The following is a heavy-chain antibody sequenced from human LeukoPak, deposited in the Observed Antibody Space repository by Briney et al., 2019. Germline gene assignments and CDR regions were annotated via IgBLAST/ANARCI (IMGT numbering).Heavy chain of an antibody. CDR1: GFTFSSYW. V-gene: IGHV3-74*03. Sequence: GGSLRLSCAASGFTFSSYWMHWVRQAPGKGLVWVARISRDGSRTTYADSVKGRFTISRDNAKNTLYLQMNSLRAEDTAVYYCARGPSGYHNTGGQGTLVTVSS. CDR2: ISRDGSRT. D-gene: IGHD5-12*01. J-gene: IGHJ4*02. CDR3: ARGPSGYHNT.